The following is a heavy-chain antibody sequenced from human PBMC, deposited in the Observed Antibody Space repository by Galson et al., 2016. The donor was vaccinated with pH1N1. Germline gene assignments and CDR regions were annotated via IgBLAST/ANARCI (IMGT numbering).Heavy chain of an antibody. D-gene: IGHD3-3*01. CDR2: IKQDGSQK. CDR1: RFTFSTYW. J-gene: IGHJ4*02. CDR3: AREIGGRDSY. V-gene: IGHV3-7*05. Sequence: SLRLSCAASRFTFSTYWMTWVRQAPGKGLEWVANIKQDGSQKYYVDSVKGRFTISRDNAKNTLYLQVNSLRAEDTAMYYCAREIGGRDSYWGQGTLVTVSS.